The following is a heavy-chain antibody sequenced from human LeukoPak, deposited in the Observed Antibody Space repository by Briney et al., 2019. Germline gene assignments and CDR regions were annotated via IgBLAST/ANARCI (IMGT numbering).Heavy chain of an antibody. CDR1: GFTFRSDA. Sequence: GGSLRLSCAASGFTFRSDAMSWVRQAPGKGLEWVSGISGSGGTTYYADSVKGRFTISRDNSKNTLYLQMNSLRAEDAAVYYCAKHHCSSTSCYRVFDFWGQGTLVTVSS. CDR2: ISGSGGTT. CDR3: AKHHCSSTSCYRVFDF. J-gene: IGHJ4*02. D-gene: IGHD2-2*02. V-gene: IGHV3-23*01.